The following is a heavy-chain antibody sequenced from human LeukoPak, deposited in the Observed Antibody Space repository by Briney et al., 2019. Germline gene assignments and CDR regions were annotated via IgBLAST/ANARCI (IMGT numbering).Heavy chain of an antibody. CDR2: ISSSSSYI. CDR3: TTDMLLIFDYGGNRRDY. D-gene: IGHD4-23*01. Sequence: GGSLRLSCAASGFTFSSYSMNWVRQAPGKGLEWVSSISSSSSYIYYADSVKGRFTISRDNAKNSLYLQMNSLRAEDTAVYYCTTDMLLIFDYGGNRRDYWGQGTLVTVSS. CDR1: GFTFSSYS. V-gene: IGHV3-21*03. J-gene: IGHJ4*02.